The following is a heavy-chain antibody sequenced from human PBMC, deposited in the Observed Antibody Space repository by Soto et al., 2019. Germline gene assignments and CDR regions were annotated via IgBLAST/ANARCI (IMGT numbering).Heavy chain of an antibody. CDR1: EGTFSSYT. CDR3: ARSGGPRPLNDAFDI. J-gene: IGHJ3*02. CDR2: IIPILGIA. D-gene: IGHD3-16*01. V-gene: IGHV1-69*02. Sequence: ASVKVSCKASEGTFSSYTISWVRQAPGQGLEWMGRIIPILGIANYSQKFQGRVTITADTSTSTAYMELSSLRSEDTAVYYCARSGGPRPLNDAFDIWGQGTMVTVSS.